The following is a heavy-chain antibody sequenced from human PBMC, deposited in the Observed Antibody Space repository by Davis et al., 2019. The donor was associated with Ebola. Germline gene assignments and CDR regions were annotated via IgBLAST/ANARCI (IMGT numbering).Heavy chain of an antibody. CDR3: ARDRVYASTPSNWFDP. CDR2: ISAYNGNT. V-gene: IGHV1-18*01. Sequence: AASVKVSCKASGYTFTSYGISWVRQAPGQGLEWMGWISAYNGNTNYAQKLQGRVTMTTDTSTSTAYMELRSLRSDDTAVYYCARDRVYASTPSNWFDPWGQGTLVTVSS. CDR1: GYTFTSYG. D-gene: IGHD2-8*01. J-gene: IGHJ5*02.